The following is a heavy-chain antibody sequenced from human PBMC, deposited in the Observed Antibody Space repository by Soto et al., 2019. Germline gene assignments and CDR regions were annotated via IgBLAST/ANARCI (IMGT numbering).Heavy chain of an antibody. CDR2: IKQDGSEN. J-gene: IGHJ6*02. D-gene: IGHD6-19*01. V-gene: IGHV3-7*03. CDR3: ARDGPFISVAAPAFQYAMDV. CDR1: SFTFSSYW. Sequence: GGSLRLSCAASSFTFSSYWLSWVRQAPGKGLEWVATIKQDGSENYYVDSVKGRFTISRDNAKNSLYLQMSSLRADDTAVYYCARDGPFISVAAPAFQYAMDVWGQGTTVTVAS.